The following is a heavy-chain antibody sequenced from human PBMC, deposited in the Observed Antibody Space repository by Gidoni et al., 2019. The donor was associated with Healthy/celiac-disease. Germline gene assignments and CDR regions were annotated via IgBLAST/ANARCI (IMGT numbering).Heavy chain of an antibody. D-gene: IGHD3-10*01. CDR2: ISYDGSNK. CDR1: GFTFSSYS. J-gene: IGHJ6*02. Sequence: QVQLVESGGGVVQPGRSLSLSCAASGFTFSSYSMHWVRQAPGKGLEWVAVISYDGSNKYYADSVKGRFTISRDNSKNTLYLQMNSLRAEDTAVYYCARDQIFEDFGSGSYGGMDVWGQGTTVTVSS. CDR3: ARDQIFEDFGSGSYGGMDV. V-gene: IGHV3-30-3*01.